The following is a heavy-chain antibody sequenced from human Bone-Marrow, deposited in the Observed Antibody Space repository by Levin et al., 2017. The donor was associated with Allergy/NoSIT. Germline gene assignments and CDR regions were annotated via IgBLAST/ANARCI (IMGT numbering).Heavy chain of an antibody. CDR3: TRRGDPLYCGGDCWWFDP. Sequence: RGESLKISCQGSGFRFSNNWIAWVRQVPGKGLEWMGIIYPGDSDTKYNSAFQGQVSISVDKSINTAYLQWSSLKASDTAIYYCTRRGDPLYCGGDCWWFDPWGQGTLVTVSS. CDR2: IYPGDSDT. CDR1: GFRFSNNW. J-gene: IGHJ5*02. V-gene: IGHV5-51*01. D-gene: IGHD2-21*02.